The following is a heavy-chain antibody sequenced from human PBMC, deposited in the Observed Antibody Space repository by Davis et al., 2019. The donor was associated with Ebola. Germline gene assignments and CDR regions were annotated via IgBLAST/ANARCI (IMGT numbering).Heavy chain of an antibody. CDR2: ISDSGSTT. J-gene: IGHJ4*02. CDR1: GFTSNKYE. Sequence: GESLKISCAASGFTSNKYEMNWVRQAPGKGLEWISYISDSGSTTYYTDSVKGRFTISRDNAKNSLYLQMNTLRVEDTAIYYCVPGTWIRGQGTLVTVSS. CDR3: VPGTWI. V-gene: IGHV3-48*03. D-gene: IGHD5-18*01.